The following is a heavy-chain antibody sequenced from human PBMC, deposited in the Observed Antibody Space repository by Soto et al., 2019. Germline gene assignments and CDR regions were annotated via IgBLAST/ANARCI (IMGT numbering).Heavy chain of an antibody. CDR2: ISAYNGDT. J-gene: IGHJ5*02. V-gene: IGHV1-18*04. CDR1: GDMFDTYT. CDR3: ARDWKGAEGFDP. D-gene: IGHD1-1*01. Sequence: ASVKVSCKASGDMFDTYTISWMRQAPGQGLEWMGWISAYNGDTNYAQNFRGRVTMTTDTSTTTSYMELRSLTSDDTAVYFCARDWKGAEGFDPWGQGTLVTVSS.